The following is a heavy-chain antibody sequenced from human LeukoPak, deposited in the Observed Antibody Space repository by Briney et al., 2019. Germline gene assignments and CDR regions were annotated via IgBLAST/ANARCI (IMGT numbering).Heavy chain of an antibody. J-gene: IGHJ4*02. Sequence: GESLKISCKGSGYSINNYWIGWVRQMPGKGLEWMGIIYPGDSNTRYSPSFQGQVTISADESISTAYLQWSSLKASDTAMYYCARLGYCTITSCYANFDFWGQGTLVTVSS. V-gene: IGHV5-51*01. CDR3: ARLGYCTITSCYANFDF. CDR2: IYPGDSNT. CDR1: GYSINNYW. D-gene: IGHD2-2*01.